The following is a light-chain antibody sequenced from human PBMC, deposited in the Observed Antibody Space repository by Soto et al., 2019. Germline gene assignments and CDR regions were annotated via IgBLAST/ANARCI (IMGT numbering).Light chain of an antibody. J-gene: IGKJ1*01. Sequence: DIQMTQSPSSLSASVGDRVTITCRASQSISMNLNWYQKKPGKAPNLLIYAASSLESGVPSRFSGSGSGTDFTLIISSLQPEDFATYYCQQSNNTRWTFGQGTKVEIK. CDR3: QQSNNTRWT. CDR2: AAS. V-gene: IGKV1-39*01. CDR1: QSISMN.